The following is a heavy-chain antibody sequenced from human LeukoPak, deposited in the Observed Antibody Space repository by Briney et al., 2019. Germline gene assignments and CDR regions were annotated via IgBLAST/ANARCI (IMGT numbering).Heavy chain of an antibody. Sequence: PGGSLRLSCAASGFTFDDYGMSWVRQAPGKGLEWVANIKQDGSEKYYVDSVKGRFTISRDNAKNSLYLQMNSLRAEDTAVYYCARDFTLLAAFDIWGQGTMVTVSS. CDR3: ARDFTLLAAFDI. V-gene: IGHV3-7*01. CDR2: IKQDGSEK. D-gene: IGHD3-3*01. J-gene: IGHJ3*02. CDR1: GFTFDDYG.